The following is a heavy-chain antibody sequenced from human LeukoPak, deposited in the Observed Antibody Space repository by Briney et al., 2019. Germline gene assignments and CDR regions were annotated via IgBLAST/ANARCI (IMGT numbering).Heavy chain of an antibody. Sequence: SETLSLTCTVSGDFSIHYWTWIRQPAGKGLEWIGRISTTGSTNYNTSLKSRITMSVDTSKNQFSLKLSSVTAADTAVYYCARDSFGVNAFSIWGQGTVVTVSS. CDR1: GDFSIHY. CDR3: ARDSFGVNAFSI. V-gene: IGHV4-4*07. D-gene: IGHD3-10*01. J-gene: IGHJ3*02. CDR2: ISTTGST.